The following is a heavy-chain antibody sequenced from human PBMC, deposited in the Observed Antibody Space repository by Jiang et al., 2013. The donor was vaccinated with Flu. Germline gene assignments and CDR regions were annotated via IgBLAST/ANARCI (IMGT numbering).Heavy chain of an antibody. CDR1: GFIFSTSA. CDR2: ISGSGGST. D-gene: IGHD6-19*01. V-gene: IGHV3-23*01. CDR3: ARGQWLVHQYSY. Sequence: QLLESGGGLVQPGGSLRLSCAASGFIFSTSAMSWVRQAPGKGLEWVSAISGSGGSTFYADSVKGRFTVSRDNSKNTLYLQMNSLRAEDTAVYYCARGQWLVHQYSYWGQGTLVTVSS. J-gene: IGHJ4*02.